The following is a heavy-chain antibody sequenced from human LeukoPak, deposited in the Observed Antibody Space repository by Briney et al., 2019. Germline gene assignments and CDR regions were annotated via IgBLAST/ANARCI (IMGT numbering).Heavy chain of an antibody. CDR2: INAGNGNT. J-gene: IGHJ4*02. CDR1: GYTFTSYA. D-gene: IGHD3-9*01. CDR3: ARVSTYHDSLTGYYEPFAY. Sequence: GASVKVSCKASGYTFTSYAMHWVRQAPGQRLEWMGWINAGNGNTKYSQKFQGRLTLTGDASTSTAYMELSSLSSEDTAVYYCARVSTYHDSLTGYYEPFAYWGQGTVVAVSS. V-gene: IGHV1-3*01.